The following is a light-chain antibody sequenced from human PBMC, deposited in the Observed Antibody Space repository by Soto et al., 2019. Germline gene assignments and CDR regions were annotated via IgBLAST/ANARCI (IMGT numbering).Light chain of an antibody. CDR3: SSYTSSSTLSTYV. Sequence: QSVLTQPASVSGSPGQSITISCTGTSSDVGGYNYVSWYQHHPGKAPKLMIYDVSNRPSGVSNRFSGSKSGNTASLIISGLQAVDEADYYCSSYTSSSTLSTYVFGTGNKVAVL. CDR1: SSDVGGYNY. CDR2: DVS. V-gene: IGLV2-14*03. J-gene: IGLJ1*01.